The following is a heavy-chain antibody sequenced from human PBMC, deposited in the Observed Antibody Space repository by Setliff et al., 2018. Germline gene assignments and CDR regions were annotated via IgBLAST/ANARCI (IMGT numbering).Heavy chain of an antibody. CDR2: IHASGGTT. V-gene: IGHV1-46*01. D-gene: IGHD1-20*01. CDR1: GYTFTGYY. J-gene: IGHJ5*02. CDR3: ARYNWNTNWFDP. Sequence: ASVKVSCKASGYTFTGYYMHWVRQAPGQGLEWMGIIHASGGTTAYAQEFQGRLTITRDTSANTAYMELISLRSEDTALYYCARYNWNTNWFDPWGQGTLVTVSS.